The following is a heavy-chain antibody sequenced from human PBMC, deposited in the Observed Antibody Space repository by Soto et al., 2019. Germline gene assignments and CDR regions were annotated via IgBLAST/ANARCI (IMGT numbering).Heavy chain of an antibody. CDR3: AHKGGFGYPES. J-gene: IGHJ5*02. CDR2: VYWDDDK. Sequence: QITLKESGPMLVKPTQALTLTRTCSGFSLTTSGVGVGWIRQPPGKALEWLALVYWDDDKRYSPSLTNRLTPSRDTSKNQVVLTLTNVDPTDTGTYFCAHKGGFGYPESWGQGIMVTVSS. V-gene: IGHV2-5*02. CDR1: GFSLTTSGVG. D-gene: IGHD5-18*01.